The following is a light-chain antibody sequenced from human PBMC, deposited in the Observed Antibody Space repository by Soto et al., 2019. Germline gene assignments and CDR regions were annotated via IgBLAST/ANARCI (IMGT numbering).Light chain of an antibody. J-gene: IGLJ2*01. V-gene: IGLV1-40*01. Sequence: QSVLTQPPSVSGAPGQSVAISCTGSSSNSGAGYDVHWYQHLPGRAPKLLVYANNNRPSGVPDRFSGSKSGTSASLAITGLQAEDEADYYCQSYDSALSAVVFGGGTKLTVL. CDR3: QSYDSALSAVV. CDR2: ANN. CDR1: SSNSGAGYD.